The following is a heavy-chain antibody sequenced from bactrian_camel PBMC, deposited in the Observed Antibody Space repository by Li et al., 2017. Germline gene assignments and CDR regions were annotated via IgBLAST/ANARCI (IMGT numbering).Heavy chain of an antibody. CDR3: AADSASGGHCYTEFIAPH. CDR1: GSTTCGLS. D-gene: IGHD2*01. Sequence: HVQLVESGGGSVQAGGSLRLSCAHSGSTTCGLSMYIGWYRQATGKEGEFVATIESDDTTTYADFVKGRFTMSQDNAAKILYMKMNSLEPEDTAMYYRAADSASGGHCYTEFIAPHWGQGTQVTVS. V-gene: IGHV3S55*01. CDR2: IESDDTT. J-gene: IGHJ4*01.